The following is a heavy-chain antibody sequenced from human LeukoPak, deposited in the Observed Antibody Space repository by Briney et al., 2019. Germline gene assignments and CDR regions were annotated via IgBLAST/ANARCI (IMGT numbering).Heavy chain of an antibody. Sequence: ASVKVSCKASGYTFTSYDINWVRQATGQGLEWMGWMNPNSGNTGYAQKFQGRVTITRNTSISTAYMELSSLRSEDTAVYYCARAQSIAAADRFDYWGQGTLVTVSS. D-gene: IGHD6-13*01. CDR1: GYTFTSYD. J-gene: IGHJ4*02. V-gene: IGHV1-8*03. CDR3: ARAQSIAAADRFDY. CDR2: MNPNSGNT.